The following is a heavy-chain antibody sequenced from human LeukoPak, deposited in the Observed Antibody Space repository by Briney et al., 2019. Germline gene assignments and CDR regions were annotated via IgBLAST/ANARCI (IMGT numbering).Heavy chain of an antibody. V-gene: IGHV4-38-2*02. Sequence: SETLSLTCTVSGYSISSGYYWGWIRQPPGKGLEWIGSIYHSGSTYYNPSLKSRVTISVDTSKNQFSLKLSSVTAADTAVYYCARQNSSGWYDSWFDPWGQGTLVTVSS. CDR3: ARQNSSGWYDSWFDP. D-gene: IGHD6-19*01. CDR1: GYSISSGYY. J-gene: IGHJ5*02. CDR2: IYHSGST.